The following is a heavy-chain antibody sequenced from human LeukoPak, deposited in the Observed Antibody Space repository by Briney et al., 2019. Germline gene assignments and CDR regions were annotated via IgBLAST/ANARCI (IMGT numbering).Heavy chain of an antibody. Sequence: GGSLRLSCAAFSGYWMTWVRQAPGKGLEWVANIKQDGSEKYYVDSVKGRLTISRDNAKNSLYLQMNSLRAEDTAVYYCARDSEILGAFDIRGQGTMVTVSS. J-gene: IGHJ3*02. CDR2: IKQDGSEK. CDR1: SGYW. V-gene: IGHV3-7*01. D-gene: IGHD5-24*01. CDR3: ARDSEILGAFDI.